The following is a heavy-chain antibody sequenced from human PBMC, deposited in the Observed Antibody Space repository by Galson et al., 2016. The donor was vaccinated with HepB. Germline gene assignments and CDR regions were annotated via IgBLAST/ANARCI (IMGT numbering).Heavy chain of an antibody. CDR3: VGRGVAPPDV. J-gene: IGHJ6*02. CDR2: IIPIFGAV. Sequence: SVKVSCKASGVTFSSFTISWVRQAPGQGLEWMGGIIPIFGAVNYAQKFPGRVRITADESTTTAYMELSSLRFEDTAVYYCVGRGVAPPDVWGQGTTVTVSS. V-gene: IGHV1-69*13. D-gene: IGHD6-13*01. CDR1: GVTFSSFT.